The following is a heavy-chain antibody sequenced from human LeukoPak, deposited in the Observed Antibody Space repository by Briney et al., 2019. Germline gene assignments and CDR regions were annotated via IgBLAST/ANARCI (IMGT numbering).Heavy chain of an antibody. J-gene: IGHJ3*02. CDR2: ISSSSSYI. CDR3: ARDSGWYFSDAFDI. Sequence: GGSLRLSCAASGFTFSSYSMNWVRQAPGKGLEWVSSISSSSSYIYYADSVKGRFTISRDNAKNSLYLQMNSLRAEDTAVYYCARDSGWYFSDAFDIWGQGTMVTVSS. V-gene: IGHV3-21*01. D-gene: IGHD6-19*01. CDR1: GFTFSSYS.